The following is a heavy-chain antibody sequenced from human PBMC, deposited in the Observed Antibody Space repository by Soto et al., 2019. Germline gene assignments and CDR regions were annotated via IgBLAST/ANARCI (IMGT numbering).Heavy chain of an antibody. CDR1: GFTFSGYA. V-gene: IGHV3-23*01. D-gene: IGHD1-26*01. CDR3: AKEAQRAGDTRFDC. Sequence: GGALRLSCAAPGFTFSGYAMRWVRQSPGEGLEWVSGVTNSGSSTYYADSVKGRFTISRDNSKNTLFLQMNSLRAEDTAVYYCAKEAQRAGDTRFDCWGQGTLVTVSS. J-gene: IGHJ4*02. CDR2: VTNSGSST.